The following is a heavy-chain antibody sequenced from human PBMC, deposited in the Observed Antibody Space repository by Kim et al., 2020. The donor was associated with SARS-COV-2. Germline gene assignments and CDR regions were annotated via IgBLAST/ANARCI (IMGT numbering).Heavy chain of an antibody. D-gene: IGHD5-12*01. CDR1: GGSFSGYY. CDR2: INHSGST. V-gene: IGHV4-34*01. J-gene: IGHJ5*02. Sequence: SETLSLTCAVYGGSFSGYYWSWIRQPPGKGLEWIGEINHSGSTNYNPSLKSRVTISVDTSKNQFSLKLSSVTAADTAVYYCARDGYNFNWFDPWGQGTLVTVSS. CDR3: ARDGYNFNWFDP.